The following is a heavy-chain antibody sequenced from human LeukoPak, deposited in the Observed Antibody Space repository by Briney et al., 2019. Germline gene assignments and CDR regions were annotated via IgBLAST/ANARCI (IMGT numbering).Heavy chain of an antibody. J-gene: IGHJ6*03. Sequence: PGGSLRLSCAASGFTFSSYGMHWVRQAPGKGLEWVAFIRFDGSHQFYGGSVKGRFTISRDNSKNTLYLQMITLRAEDTAVYYCAKVGGIAVAGYYYMDVWGTGTTVTVSS. D-gene: IGHD6-19*01. V-gene: IGHV3-30*02. CDR2: IRFDGSHQ. CDR3: AKVGGIAVAGYYYMDV. CDR1: GFTFSSYG.